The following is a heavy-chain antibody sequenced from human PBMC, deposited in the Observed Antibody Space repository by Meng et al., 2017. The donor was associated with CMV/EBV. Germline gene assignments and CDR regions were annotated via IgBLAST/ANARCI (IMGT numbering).Heavy chain of an antibody. CDR3: ARALIAVAGSWDYYYGMDV. J-gene: IGHJ6*02. CDR2: IRYDGSNK. D-gene: IGHD6-19*01. V-gene: IGHV3-30*02. Sequence: GESLKISCAASGFTFSSYGMHWVRQAPGKGLEWVASIRYDGSNKYYADSVKGRFTISRDNSKNTLYLQMNSLRAEDTAVYYCARALIAVAGSWDYYYGMDVWGQGTTVTVSS. CDR1: GFTFSSYG.